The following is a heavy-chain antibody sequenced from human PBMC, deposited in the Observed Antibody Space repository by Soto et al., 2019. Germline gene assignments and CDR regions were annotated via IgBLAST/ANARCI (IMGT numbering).Heavy chain of an antibody. CDR3: AKDLYLGPCSGSSCADY. D-gene: IGHD1-26*01. Sequence: GGSLRLSCAASGFTFSSYAMTWVRQAPGKGLEWVSGISGSRGSTYYADSVQGRFTISRDNSKNTLYLQMNSLRAADTAIYYCAKDLYLGPCSGSSCADYWGQGTLVTVSS. J-gene: IGHJ4*02. V-gene: IGHV3-23*01. CDR2: ISGSRGST. CDR1: GFTFSSYA.